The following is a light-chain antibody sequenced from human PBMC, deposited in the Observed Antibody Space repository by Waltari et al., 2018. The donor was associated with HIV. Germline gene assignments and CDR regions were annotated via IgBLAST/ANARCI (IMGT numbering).Light chain of an antibody. V-gene: IGKV1-5*03. J-gene: IGKJ3*01. CDR2: RAT. CDR3: QQYHHFPFN. CDR1: QHINTW. Sequence: DIQMTQSPSTLSASVGDRVILTCRPSQHINTWLAWYRQKPGKPPELLIYRATSLQRRVPSRVSGGAAGADVTLTIRSLQPDDVATYYGQQYHHFPFNFGPGTTVDI.